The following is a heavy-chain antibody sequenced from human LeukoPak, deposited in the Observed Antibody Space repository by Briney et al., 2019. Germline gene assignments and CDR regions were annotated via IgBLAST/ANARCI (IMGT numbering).Heavy chain of an antibody. V-gene: IGHV1-69*05. CDR1: GGTFSSYA. D-gene: IGHD6-13*01. Sequence: ASVKVSCKASGGTFSSYAISWVRQAPGQGLEWMGGIIPIFGTANYAQKFQGRVTITTDESTSTAYMELSSLRSEDTAVYYYAREEQQLVLRNCFDPWGQGTLVTVSS. CDR2: IIPIFGTA. CDR3: AREEQQLVLRNCFDP. J-gene: IGHJ5*02.